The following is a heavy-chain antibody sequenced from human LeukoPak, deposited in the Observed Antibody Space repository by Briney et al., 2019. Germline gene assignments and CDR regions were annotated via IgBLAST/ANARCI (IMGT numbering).Heavy chain of an antibody. D-gene: IGHD3-22*01. CDR2: IKSKTDGGTT. CDR1: GFTFSSYW. J-gene: IGHJ3*02. CDR3: TTDRGYYYDSSGYYHDAFDI. Sequence: GGSLRLSCAASGFTFSSYWMSWVRQAPGEGLEWVGRIKSKTDGGTTDYAAPVKGRFTISRDDSKNTLYLQMNSLKTEDTAVYYCTTDRGYYYDSSGYYHDAFDIWGQGTMVTVSS. V-gene: IGHV3-15*01.